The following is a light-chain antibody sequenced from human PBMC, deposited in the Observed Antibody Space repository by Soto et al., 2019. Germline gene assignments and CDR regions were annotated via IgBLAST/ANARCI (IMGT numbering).Light chain of an antibody. CDR3: MQGTHWPPYT. V-gene: IGKV2-30*01. CDR2: KVS. CDR1: QSLVYSDGNAY. Sequence: DVVMTQSPLSLPVTLGQPASISCRSSQSLVYSDGNAYLNWFHQRPGQSPRRLIYKVSYRDSGVQDRFRGSGSGTHCTLKISRVEAEDVGVYYCMQGTHWPPYTFAQGTKLEIK. J-gene: IGKJ2*01.